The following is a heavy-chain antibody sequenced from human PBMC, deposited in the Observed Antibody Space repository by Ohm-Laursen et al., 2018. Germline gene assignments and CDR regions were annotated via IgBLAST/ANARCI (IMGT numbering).Heavy chain of an antibody. D-gene: IGHD2-2*01. J-gene: IGHJ5*02. Sequence: SETLSLTCSVSSGSLSGYYWSWIRQPPGRGLEWIAYIFHNGNAVYNPSLKNRVTISVDTSRNQFPLKLSSVTASDTAVYYCARQVPAATRGRFDNWGQGTLVTVSS. CDR1: SGSLSGYY. CDR2: IFHNGNA. CDR3: ARQVPAATRGRFDN. V-gene: IGHV4-59*01.